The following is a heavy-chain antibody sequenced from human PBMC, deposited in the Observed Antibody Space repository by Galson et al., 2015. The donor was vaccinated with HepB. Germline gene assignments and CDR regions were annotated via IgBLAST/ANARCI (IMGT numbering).Heavy chain of an antibody. D-gene: IGHD2-2*01. CDR2: ISSSSSYI. CDR1: GFTFSSYS. V-gene: IGHV3-21*01. CDR3: ARGGGYCSSTSCYPDAFDI. Sequence: SLRLSCAASGFTFSSYSMNWVRQAPGKGLEWVSSISSSSSYIYYADSVKGRFTISRDNAKNSLYLQMNSLRAEDTAVYYCARGGGYCSSTSCYPDAFDIWGQGTMVTVSS. J-gene: IGHJ3*02.